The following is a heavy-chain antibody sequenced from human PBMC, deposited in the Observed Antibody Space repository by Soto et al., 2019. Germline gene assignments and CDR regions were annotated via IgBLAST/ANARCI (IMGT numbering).Heavy chain of an antibody. CDR2: IIPIFGTA. CDR3: ARDWDSSGWYPDAFDI. CDR1: GGTFSSYA. V-gene: IGHV1-69*06. Sequence: QVHLVQSGAEVKKPGSSVKVSCKASGGTFSSYAISCGRQAPGQGLEWMGGIIPIFGTANYAQKFQCRVTITADKSTRTAYMELSSLRSEDTAVYYCARDWDSSGWYPDAFDIWGQGPMVTVSS. D-gene: IGHD6-19*01. J-gene: IGHJ3*02.